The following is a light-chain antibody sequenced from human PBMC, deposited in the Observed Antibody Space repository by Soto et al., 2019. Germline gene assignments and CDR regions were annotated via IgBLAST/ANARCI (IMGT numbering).Light chain of an antibody. CDR2: AAS. CDR3: QQSYRTLT. J-gene: IGKJ3*01. Sequence: DIQMTQSPSSLSASVGDRVTITCRASQSISSYLNWYQQKPGKAPKLLIYAASSLHSGVPSRFSGSGSGTDFTLTISSLQPADFATYYCQQSYRTLTFGPGTKVDIK. V-gene: IGKV1-39*01. CDR1: QSISSY.